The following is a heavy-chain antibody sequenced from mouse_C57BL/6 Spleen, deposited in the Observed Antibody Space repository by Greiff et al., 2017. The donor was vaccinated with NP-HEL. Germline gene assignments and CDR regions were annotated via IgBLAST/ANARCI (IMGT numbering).Heavy chain of an antibody. CDR1: GFTFSSYA. CDR2: ISDGGSYT. D-gene: IGHD1-1*01. CDR3: ARDGEIPHYYGSSYAMDY. J-gene: IGHJ4*01. Sequence: EVMLVESGGGLVKPGGSLKLSCAASGFTFSSYAMSWVRQTPEKRLEWVATISDGGSYTYYPDNVKGRFTISRDNAKNNLYLQMSHLKSEDTAMYYCARDGEIPHYYGSSYAMDYWGQGTSVTVSS. V-gene: IGHV5-4*01.